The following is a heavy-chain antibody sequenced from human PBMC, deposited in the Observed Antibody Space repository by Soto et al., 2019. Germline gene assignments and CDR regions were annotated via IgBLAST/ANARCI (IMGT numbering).Heavy chain of an antibody. J-gene: IGHJ6*02. Sequence: QVQLVESGGGVVQPGRSLRLSCAASGFTFSSYGMHWVRQAPGKGLEWVAVISYDGSNKYYADSVKGRFTISRDNSKNTLYLQMNSLRAADTAVYYCAKAGDFWSGYYTDYYGMDVWGQGTTVTVSS. CDR3: AKAGDFWSGYYTDYYGMDV. CDR1: GFTFSSYG. CDR2: ISYDGSNK. V-gene: IGHV3-30*18. D-gene: IGHD3-3*01.